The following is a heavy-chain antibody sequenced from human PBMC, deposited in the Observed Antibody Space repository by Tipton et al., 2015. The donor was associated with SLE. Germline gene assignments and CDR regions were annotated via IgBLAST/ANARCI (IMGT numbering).Heavy chain of an antibody. V-gene: IGHV3-7*01. CDR2: IKQDGSEK. CDR1: GFTFSSYW. J-gene: IGHJ4*02. CDR3: ARAGYSSSWPGGY. Sequence: SLRLSCAASGFTFSSYWMSWVRQAPGKGLEWVANIKQDGSEKYYVDSVKGRFTISRDNAKNSLYLQMSSLRAEDTAVYYCARAGYSSSWPGGYWGQGTLVTVSS. D-gene: IGHD6-13*01.